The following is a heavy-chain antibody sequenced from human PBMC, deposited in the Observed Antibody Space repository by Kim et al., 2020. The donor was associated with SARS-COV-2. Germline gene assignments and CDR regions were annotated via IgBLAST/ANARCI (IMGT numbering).Heavy chain of an antibody. CDR1: GGSFSGYY. D-gene: IGHD2-8*01. CDR2: INHSGST. CDR3: ARGRNCTNGVCYTPAFDY. Sequence: SETLSLTCAVYGGSFSGYYWSWIRQPPGKGLEWIGEINHSGSTNYNPSLKSRVTISVDTSKNQFSLKLSSVTAADTAVYYCARGRNCTNGVCYTPAFDYWGQGTLVTVSS. J-gene: IGHJ4*02. V-gene: IGHV4-34*01.